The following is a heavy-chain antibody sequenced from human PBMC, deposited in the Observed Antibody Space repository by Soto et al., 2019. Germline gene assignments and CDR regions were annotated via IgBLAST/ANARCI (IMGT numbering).Heavy chain of an antibody. Sequence: GESLKISCKGSGYSFTSYWIGWVRQMPGKGLEWMGIIYPGDSDTRYSPSFQGQVTISADKSISTAYLQWSSLKASDTAMYYCARLSMIVGYYYYGMDFWGQGTTVTVSS. J-gene: IGHJ6*02. D-gene: IGHD3-22*01. CDR1: GYSFTSYW. V-gene: IGHV5-51*01. CDR3: ARLSMIVGYYYYGMDF. CDR2: IYPGDSDT.